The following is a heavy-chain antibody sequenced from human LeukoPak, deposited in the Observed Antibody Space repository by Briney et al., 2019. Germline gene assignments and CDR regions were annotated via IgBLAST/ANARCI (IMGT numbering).Heavy chain of an antibody. CDR2: ISSGASTM. CDR3: ALLAVASDFDY. V-gene: IGHV3-48*03. J-gene: IGHJ4*02. D-gene: IGHD6-19*01. CDR1: GFIFRSFE. Sequence: GGSLRLSCAASGFIFRSFEMYWVRQAPGKGVERVAYISSGASTMYYADSVKGRFTISRDDAKNSLFLQMNSLRAEDTAIYYCALLAVASDFDYWGQGTLVTVSS.